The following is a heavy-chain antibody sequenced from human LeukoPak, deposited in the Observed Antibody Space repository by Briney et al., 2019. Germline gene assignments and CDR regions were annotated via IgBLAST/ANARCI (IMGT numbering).Heavy chain of an antibody. CDR3: AREGVSWDSSGYYRVLFDY. CDR1: GFTFSSYE. D-gene: IGHD3-22*01. CDR2: ISSSGSTI. V-gene: IGHV3-48*03. Sequence: GGSLRLSCAASGFTFSSYEMNWVRQAPGKGLEWVSYISSSGSTIYYADSVKGRFTISRGNAKNSLYLQMNSLRAEDTAVYYCAREGVSWDSSGYYRVLFDYWGQGTLVTVSS. J-gene: IGHJ4*02.